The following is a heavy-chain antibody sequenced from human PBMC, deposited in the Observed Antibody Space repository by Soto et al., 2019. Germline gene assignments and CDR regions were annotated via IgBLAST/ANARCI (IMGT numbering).Heavy chain of an antibody. J-gene: IGHJ5*02. D-gene: IGHD5-12*01. CDR3: ARDEDIVATSTNPGDWFDP. CDR1: GYTFTSYG. Sequence: ASVKVSCKASGYTFTSYGTSWVRQAPGQGLEWMGWISAYNGNTNYAQKLQGRVTMTTDTSTSTAYMELRSLRSDDTAVYYCARDEDIVATSTNPGDWFDPWGQGTLVTVSS. CDR2: ISAYNGNT. V-gene: IGHV1-18*04.